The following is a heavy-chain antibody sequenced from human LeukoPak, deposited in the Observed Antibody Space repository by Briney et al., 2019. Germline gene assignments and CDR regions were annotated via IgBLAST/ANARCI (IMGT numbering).Heavy chain of an antibody. J-gene: IGHJ5*02. V-gene: IGHV4-34*01. D-gene: IGHD2-2*02. CDR1: GGSFSGYY. CDR3: ARGRGYCSSTSCYTLDP. Sequence: PSETLSLTCAVYGGSFSGYYWSWIRQPPGKGLEWIGEINHSGSTNYNPSHKSRVTISVDTSKNQFSLKLSSVTAADTAVYYCARGRGYCSSTSCYTLDPWGQGTLVTVSS. CDR2: INHSGST.